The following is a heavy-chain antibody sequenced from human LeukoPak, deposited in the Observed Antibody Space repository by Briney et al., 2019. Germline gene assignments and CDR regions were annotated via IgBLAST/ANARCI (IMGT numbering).Heavy chain of an antibody. Sequence: KSSETLSLTCAVYGGSFSGYYWSWIRQPPGKALEWMGEINHSGSTNYNPPLKSRVTISVDTSKNQFSLKLSSVTAADTAVYYCARGYDLFDYWGQGTLVTVSS. CDR1: GGSFSGYY. J-gene: IGHJ4*02. D-gene: IGHD3-22*01. V-gene: IGHV4-34*01. CDR2: INHSGST. CDR3: ARGYDLFDY.